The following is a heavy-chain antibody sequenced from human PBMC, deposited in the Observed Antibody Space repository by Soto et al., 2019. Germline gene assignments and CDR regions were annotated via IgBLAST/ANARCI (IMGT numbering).Heavy chain of an antibody. Sequence: QVQLVESGGGVVQPGRSLRLSCAASGFTFSSYGMHWVRQAPGKGLEWVAVIWYDGSNKYYADSVKGRFTISRDNSKNTLYLQMNSLRAEDTAVYYCASSVYAWYYFDYWGQGTLVTVSS. D-gene: IGHD2-8*01. CDR1: GFTFSSYG. CDR3: ASSVYAWYYFDY. J-gene: IGHJ4*02. CDR2: IWYDGSNK. V-gene: IGHV3-33*01.